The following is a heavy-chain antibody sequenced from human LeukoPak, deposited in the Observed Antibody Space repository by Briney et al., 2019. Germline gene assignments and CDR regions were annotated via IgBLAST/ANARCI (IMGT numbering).Heavy chain of an antibody. CDR2: ISGSGDST. CDR3: AKEGVRNIVVADIPFDY. Sequence: GGSLRLSCAASGFTFSSYAMSWVRQAPGKGLEWVSTISGSGDSTYYADSVKGRFTISRDNSKNTLYLQMNSLRAEDTALYYCAKEGVRNIVVADIPFDYWGQGTLVTVSS. J-gene: IGHJ4*02. V-gene: IGHV3-23*01. CDR1: GFTFSSYA. D-gene: IGHD6-19*01.